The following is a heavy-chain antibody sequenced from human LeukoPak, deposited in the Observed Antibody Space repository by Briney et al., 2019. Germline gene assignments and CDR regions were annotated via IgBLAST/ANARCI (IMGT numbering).Heavy chain of an antibody. J-gene: IGHJ4*02. CDR1: GFSFSIYW. V-gene: IGHV3-7*03. Sequence: GGSLRLSCAASGFSFSIYWMRWVRQAPGKGLEWVANINQDESEKEYVDSVEGRFTISRDNAKNSLYLQMISLRVDDTAMYYCATYSGADHKTFDCWGQGTLGTVSS. CDR2: INQDESEK. D-gene: IGHD1-26*01. CDR3: ATYSGADHKTFDC.